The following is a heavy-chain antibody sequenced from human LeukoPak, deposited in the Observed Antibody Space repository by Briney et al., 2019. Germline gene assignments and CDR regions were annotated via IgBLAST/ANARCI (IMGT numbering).Heavy chain of an antibody. CDR1: GYTLTELS. J-gene: IGHJ4*02. V-gene: IGHV1-24*01. Sequence: ASVKVSCKVSGYTLTELSMHWVRQAPGKGLEWMGGFDPEDGETIYAQKFQGRVTMTEDTSTDTAYMELSSLRSEDTAVYYCATLLYSSPNFDYWGQGTLVTVSS. D-gene: IGHD6-13*01. CDR2: FDPEDGET. CDR3: ATLLYSSPNFDY.